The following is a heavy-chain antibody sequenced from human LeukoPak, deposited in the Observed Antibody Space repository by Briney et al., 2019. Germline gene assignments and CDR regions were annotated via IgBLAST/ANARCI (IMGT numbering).Heavy chain of an antibody. CDR1: GGSIIDYY. D-gene: IGHD1-26*01. V-gene: IGHV4-59*01. Sequence: SETLSLTCTVTGGSIIDYYWSWIRQPPGKGLEWIGYIYYSGNTYYNPSLKSRVSISVDTSKNQFSLNLRFVTAADTAMYYCARVYGSYSPDSWGQGTLVTVSS. CDR3: ARVYGSYSPDS. J-gene: IGHJ4*02. CDR2: IYYSGNT.